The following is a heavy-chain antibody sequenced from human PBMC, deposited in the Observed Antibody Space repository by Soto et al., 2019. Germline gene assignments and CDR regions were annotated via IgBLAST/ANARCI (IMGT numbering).Heavy chain of an antibody. CDR2: IGAGYGT. V-gene: IGHV3-23*01. CDR1: GFTFGSYA. J-gene: IGHJ4*02. CDR3: ATPYSSSWFSPFDY. Sequence: EVQLLESGGGLVQPGGSLRLSCAASGFTFGSYAMSWVRQAPGKGLEWVSSIGAGYGTYYADSVKGRFTISRDNSKSTLYLQMNSLRAEDTAIYYCATPYSSSWFSPFDYWGQGSLVTVSS. D-gene: IGHD6-13*01.